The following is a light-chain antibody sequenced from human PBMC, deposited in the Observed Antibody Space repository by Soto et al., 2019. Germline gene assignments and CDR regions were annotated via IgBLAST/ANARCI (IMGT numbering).Light chain of an antibody. Sequence: DIQLTQSPSFLSASVGDRVTITCRASQGISTYLAWYLQRPGKAPKLLIYGASTLQSGVPSRCSGSGSGTEFTLTISSLQPEDFGTYYCQQLNSDWYAFGQGTKLEIK. J-gene: IGKJ2*01. CDR1: QGISTY. V-gene: IGKV1-9*01. CDR2: GAS. CDR3: QQLNSDWYA.